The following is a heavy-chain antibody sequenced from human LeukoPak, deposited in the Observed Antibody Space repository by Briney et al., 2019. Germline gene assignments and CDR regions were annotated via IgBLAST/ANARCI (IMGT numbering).Heavy chain of an antibody. V-gene: IGHV1-69*13. Sequence: AASVTVSCKASGGTFSSYAISWVRHAPGQGLEWMGGIIPIFGPANYAQKFHGRVTITADESTSTAYMELSSVRSEDTAVYYSAGAAAQQLVELYFQHRGQSNLVTVSS. CDR2: IIPIFGPA. CDR3: AGAAAQQLVELYFQH. D-gene: IGHD6-13*01. J-gene: IGHJ1*01. CDR1: GGTFSSYA.